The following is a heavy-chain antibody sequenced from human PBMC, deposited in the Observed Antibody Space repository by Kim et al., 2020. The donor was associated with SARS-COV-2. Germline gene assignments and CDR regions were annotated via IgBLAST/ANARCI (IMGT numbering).Heavy chain of an antibody. V-gene: IGHV3-48*02. J-gene: IGHJ4*02. D-gene: IGHD3-22*01. CDR2: ISSSSSTI. CDR3: ARFSRSDGSGYYYGY. Sequence: GGSLRLSCAASEFTFSSYSMNWARQAPGKGLEWVSYISSSSSTIYYADSVKGRFTISRDNDKNSLYLQMNSLRDEDTAVYYCARFSRSDGSGYYYGYWGQGTLVTVSS. CDR1: EFTFSSYS.